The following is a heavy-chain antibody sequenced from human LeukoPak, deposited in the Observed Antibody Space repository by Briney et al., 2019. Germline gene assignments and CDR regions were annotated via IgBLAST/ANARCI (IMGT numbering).Heavy chain of an antibody. CDR2: IDPSDSYT. Sequence: GESLRISCKGSGSRFTSYWISWVRQLPGKGLEWMGRIDPSDSYTNYSPSFQGHVTISADKSISTAYLQWSSLKASDTAMYYCARHAKFGELLSMDVWGKGATVTVSS. CDR3: ARHAKFGELLSMDV. CDR1: GSRFTSYW. J-gene: IGHJ6*04. D-gene: IGHD3-10*02. V-gene: IGHV5-10-1*01.